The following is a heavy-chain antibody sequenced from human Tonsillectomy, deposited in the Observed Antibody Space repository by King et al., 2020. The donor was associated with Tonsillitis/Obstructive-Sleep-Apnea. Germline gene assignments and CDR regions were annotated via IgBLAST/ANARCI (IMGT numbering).Heavy chain of an antibody. CDR1: GYTFTSYG. CDR2: ISAYNGNT. CDR3: ARVHIVVVPAAIRGYYGMDG. J-gene: IGHJ6*02. V-gene: IGHV1-18*01. Sequence: QLVQSGAEVKKPGASVKVSCKASGYTFTSYGISWVRQAPGQGLEWMGWISAYNGNTNYAQKLQGRVTMTTDTSTSTAYMELRSLRSDDTAVYYCARVHIVVVPAAIRGYYGMDGWGQGTTVTVSS. D-gene: IGHD2-2*02.